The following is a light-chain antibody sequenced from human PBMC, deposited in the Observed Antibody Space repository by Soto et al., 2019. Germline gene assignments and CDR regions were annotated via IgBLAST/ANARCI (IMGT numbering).Light chain of an antibody. CDR2: GVS. CDR3: QQYGSSSYT. J-gene: IGKJ2*01. CDR1: QSVSSNY. V-gene: IGKV3-20*01. Sequence: DIVLTQSPDTLSLSPGERATLSCRASQSVSSNYLAWYQQKPGQAPRLLIYGVSTRATGIPDRFSGSGSGTDFTLTISRLEPEDFAVYYCQQYGSSSYTFGQGTRLEIK.